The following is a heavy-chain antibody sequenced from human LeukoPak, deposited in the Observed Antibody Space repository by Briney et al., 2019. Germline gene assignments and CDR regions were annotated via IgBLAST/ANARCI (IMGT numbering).Heavy chain of an antibody. CDR1: GFTSDECG. D-gene: IGHD1-1*01. CDR2: IHWDGGST. Sequence: GGSLRLSYAASGFTSDECGDSGVRQAPGKGLEWVSGIHWDGGSTGYADSVKSRFTISRDSAKNSLYLQMNSLRAEDTALYYCTTVLSRNRYNVSDFWGQGTLVTVSS. V-gene: IGHV3-20*03. CDR3: TTVLSRNRYNVSDF. J-gene: IGHJ4*02.